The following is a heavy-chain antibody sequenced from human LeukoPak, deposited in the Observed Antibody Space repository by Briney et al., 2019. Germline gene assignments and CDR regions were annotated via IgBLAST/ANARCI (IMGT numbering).Heavy chain of an antibody. Sequence: TPSETLSLTCTVSGGSISSYYWSWIRQPPGKGLEWIGYIYYSGSTNYNPSLKSRVTISVDTSKNQFSLKVSFVTAADTAVYYCARHRFSGYSHGLFDYWGQGTLVTVSS. V-gene: IGHV4-59*08. J-gene: IGHJ4*02. D-gene: IGHD5-18*01. CDR1: GGSISSYY. CDR2: IYYSGST. CDR3: ARHRFSGYSHGLFDY.